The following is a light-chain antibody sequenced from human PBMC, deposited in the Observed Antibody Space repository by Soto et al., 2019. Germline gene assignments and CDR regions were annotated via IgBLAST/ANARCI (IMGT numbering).Light chain of an antibody. CDR1: QSVSSY. V-gene: IGKV3-11*01. CDR2: DAS. CDR3: QQYNNWPLT. J-gene: IGKJ1*01. Sequence: EVVLTQPPSTLSLSKGERATLSCRASQSVSSYLAWYQQKPGQAPRLLIYDASNRATGIPARFSGSGSGTEFTLTISSLQSEDFAVYYCQQYNNWPLTFGQGTKVDIK.